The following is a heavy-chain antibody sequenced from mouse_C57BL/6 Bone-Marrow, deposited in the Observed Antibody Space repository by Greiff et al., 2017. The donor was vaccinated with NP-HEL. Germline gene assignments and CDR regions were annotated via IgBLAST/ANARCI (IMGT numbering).Heavy chain of an antibody. CDR2: IDPSDSET. CDR3: ARGYDGACFDY. J-gene: IGHJ2*01. D-gene: IGHD2-2*01. V-gene: IGHV1-52*01. CDR1: GYTFTSYW. Sequence: QVQLQQPGAELVRPGSSVKLSCKASGYTFTSYWMHWVKQRPIQGLEWIGNIDPSDSETHYNQKFKDKATLTVDKSSSTAYMQLSSLTSEDSAVYYCARGYDGACFDYWGQGTTLTVSS.